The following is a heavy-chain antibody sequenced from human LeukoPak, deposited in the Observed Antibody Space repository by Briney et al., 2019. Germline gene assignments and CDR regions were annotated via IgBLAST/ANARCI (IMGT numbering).Heavy chain of an antibody. V-gene: IGHV4-30-2*01. CDR1: GGSISSGGYS. D-gene: IGHD1-20*01. J-gene: IGHJ4*02. CDR3: ARDINSRDEIFDY. Sequence: SQTLSLTCAVSGGSISSGGYSWSWIRQPPGKGLEWIGYIYHSGSTYYNPSLKSRVTMSVDTSKNQFSLKLSSVTAADTAVYYCARDINSRDEIFDYWGQGTLVTVSS. CDR2: IYHSGST.